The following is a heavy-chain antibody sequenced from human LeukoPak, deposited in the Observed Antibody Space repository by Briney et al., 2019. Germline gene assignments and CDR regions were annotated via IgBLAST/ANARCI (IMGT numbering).Heavy chain of an antibody. CDR1: GFTFSDHF. V-gene: IGHV3-72*01. Sequence: GGSLRLSCAASGFTFSDHFMDWVRQAPGKGLEWVGRSRNKAYSYTTEYAASVKGRFTISRDESKNSLYLQMNSLRVEDTAVFYCARDQYDTWSRRGNFDSWGQGTLVIVSS. J-gene: IGHJ4*02. CDR2: SRNKAYSYTT. D-gene: IGHD3-3*01. CDR3: ARDQYDTWSRRGNFDS.